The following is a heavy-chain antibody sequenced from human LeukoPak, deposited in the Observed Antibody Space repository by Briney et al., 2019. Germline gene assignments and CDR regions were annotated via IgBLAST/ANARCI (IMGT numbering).Heavy chain of an antibody. CDR1: GGSYSGYY. J-gene: IGHJ5*02. Sequence: PSETLSHTCAVYGGSYSGYYWSWIRQPPGKGLEWIGEINHSGSTNYNPSLKSRVTISVDTSKNQFSLKLSSVTAADTAVYYCARASHYDFWSGSPPCWFYPWGQGTLVTVSS. V-gene: IGHV4-34*01. CDR2: INHSGST. D-gene: IGHD3-3*01. CDR3: ARASHYDFWSGSPPCWFYP.